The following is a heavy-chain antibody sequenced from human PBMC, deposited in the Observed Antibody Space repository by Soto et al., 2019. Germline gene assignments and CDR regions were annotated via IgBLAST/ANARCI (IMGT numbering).Heavy chain of an antibody. CDR1: GGSVSSGSYY. CDR3: ARGGGGIAAAGWWFDP. V-gene: IGHV4-61*01. D-gene: IGHD6-13*01. J-gene: IGHJ5*02. Sequence: QVQLQESGPGLVKPSETLSLTCTVSGGSVSSGSYYWSWIRQPPGKGLEWIGYIYYSGSTNYNPPLKSRVTISVDTSKNQFSLKLSSVTAADTAVYYCARGGGGIAAAGWWFDPWGQGTLVTVSS. CDR2: IYYSGST.